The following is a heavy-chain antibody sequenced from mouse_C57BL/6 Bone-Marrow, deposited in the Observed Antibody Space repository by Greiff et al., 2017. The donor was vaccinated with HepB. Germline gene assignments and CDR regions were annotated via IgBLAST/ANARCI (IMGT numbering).Heavy chain of an antibody. CDR3: ASSLNSLDY. CDR2: IDPSDSYT. CDR1: GYTFTSYW. Sequence: QVQLQQPGAELVMPGASVKLSCKASGYTFTSYWMHWVKQRPGQGLEWIGEIDPSDSYTNYNQKFKGKSTLTVDKSSSTAYMQLSSLTSEDSAVYYCASSLNSLDYWGQGTTLTVSS. J-gene: IGHJ2*01. V-gene: IGHV1-69*01. D-gene: IGHD4-1*02.